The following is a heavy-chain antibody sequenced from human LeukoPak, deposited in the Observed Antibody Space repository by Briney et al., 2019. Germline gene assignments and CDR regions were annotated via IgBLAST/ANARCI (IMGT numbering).Heavy chain of an antibody. V-gene: IGHV4-4*08. CDR1: GGSINSGY. CDR3: ARDPTAAGKGAWFDP. CDR2: LYPSGST. D-gene: IGHD6-13*01. J-gene: IGHJ5*02. Sequence: SETLSLTCSVSGGSINSGYWSWIRQPPGKGLEWIGLLYPSGSTNYNPSLKSRVTISVDTSKNQFSLKLSSVAAADTAVYYCARDPTAAGKGAWFDPWGQGTLVTVSS.